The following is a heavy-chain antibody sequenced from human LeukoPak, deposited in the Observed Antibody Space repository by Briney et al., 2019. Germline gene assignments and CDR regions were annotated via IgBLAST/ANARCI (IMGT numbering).Heavy chain of an antibody. J-gene: IGHJ3*02. Sequence: GASVTVSCKASGYTFTRYYIHWVRQAPGQGLEWMGMIGPSGGSTTYAQKSQGRVTVTRDMSTSTVYMELSSLRSEDTAVYYCARDRGYSDAFDIWGQGTMVTVSS. CDR1: GYTFTRYY. CDR2: IGPSGGST. CDR3: ARDRGYSDAFDI. V-gene: IGHV1-46*01. D-gene: IGHD2-15*01.